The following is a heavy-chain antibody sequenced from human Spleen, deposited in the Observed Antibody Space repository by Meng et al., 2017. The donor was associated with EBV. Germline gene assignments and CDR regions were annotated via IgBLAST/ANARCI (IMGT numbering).Heavy chain of an antibody. CDR2: INHSGST. CDR1: GGAFSGDS. D-gene: IGHD6-13*01. V-gene: IGHV4-34*01. CDR3: ARAPLESSSSGWFDP. J-gene: IGHJ5*02. Sequence: VELREWGVGLLTPSETLSRTLDVCGGAFSGDSWGWIRQPQGKGLGWIVEINHSGSTKYNPSLKSRVTISVDTSKNQFSLKLSSVTAADTAVYFCARAPLESSSSGWFDPWGQGTLVTVSS.